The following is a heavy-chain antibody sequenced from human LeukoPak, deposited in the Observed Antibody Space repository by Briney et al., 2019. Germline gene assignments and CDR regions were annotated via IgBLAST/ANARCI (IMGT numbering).Heavy chain of an antibody. CDR1: GFPFSSYG. CDR3: AKSAYCGGDCYSFDY. D-gene: IGHD2-21*02. V-gene: IGHV3-30*18. Sequence: GSLRLSCAASGFPFSSYGMHWVRKAPGKGLEWVAVISHDGSNKYYADSVKGRFTISRNNSKNTLYLQMNSLRAEDTAVYYCAKSAYCGGDCYSFDYWGQGTLVTVSS. CDR2: ISHDGSNK. J-gene: IGHJ4*02.